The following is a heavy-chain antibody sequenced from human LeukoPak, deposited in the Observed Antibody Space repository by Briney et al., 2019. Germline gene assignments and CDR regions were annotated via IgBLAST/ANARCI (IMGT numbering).Heavy chain of an antibody. CDR1: GGSFSGYY. CDR3: ARDIRVTMIVTFFDS. J-gene: IGHJ4*02. D-gene: IGHD3-22*01. V-gene: IGHV4-34*01. Sequence: SETLSLTCAVYGGSFSGYYWSWIRQPPGKGLEWIGEINQSGSTNYSPSLKSRVTISVDTSKKQFSLRLSSVTAADTAVYYCARDIRVTMIVTFFDSRGQGTLVTVSS. CDR2: INQSGST.